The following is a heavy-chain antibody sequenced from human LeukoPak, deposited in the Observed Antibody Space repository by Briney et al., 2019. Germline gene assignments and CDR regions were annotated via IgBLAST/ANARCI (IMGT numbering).Heavy chain of an antibody. Sequence: ASVKVSCKASGYIVTSYGISWVRQAPGQGLEWMGWISVYNGNTNYPQRLQRRVTMTTDTSTTTAYMELRSLRSDDTAVYYCARDINGYYYDSHGYYPTDLWGQGTLVTVSS. D-gene: IGHD3-22*01. CDR1: GYIVTSYG. CDR3: ARDINGYYYDSHGYYPTDL. J-gene: IGHJ5*02. CDR2: ISVYNGNT. V-gene: IGHV1-18*01.